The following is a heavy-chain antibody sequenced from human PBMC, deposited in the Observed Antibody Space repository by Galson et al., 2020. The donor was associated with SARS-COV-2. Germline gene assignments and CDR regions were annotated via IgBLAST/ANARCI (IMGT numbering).Heavy chain of an antibody. Sequence: GESLKISCKASGYSFSTFYIAWVRQMPGKGLEWLGSIYPDDSATYYSPSFQGQVTISADKSVRIAYLQWNSLKTSDSAMYYCARGYSRGGDYYYSGLDVWGQGTTVTVSS. CDR1: GYSFSTFY. CDR2: IYPDDSAT. V-gene: IGHV5-51*01. J-gene: IGHJ6*02. CDR3: ARGYSRGGDYYYSGLDV. D-gene: IGHD6-19*01.